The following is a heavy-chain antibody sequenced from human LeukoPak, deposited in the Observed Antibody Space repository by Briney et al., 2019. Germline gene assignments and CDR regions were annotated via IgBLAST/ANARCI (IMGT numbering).Heavy chain of an antibody. Sequence: SETLSLTCTVSGDSISGLYWSWIRQTPGRGLQWIACIHSSGTTIYNPSLKSRVTMSVDTSKNQFSLGLTSVTAADTAVYFCARGYFDSGHSSNPFDYWGQGALVAVSS. CDR2: IHSSGTT. J-gene: IGHJ4*02. CDR1: GDSISGLY. V-gene: IGHV4-4*09. D-gene: IGHD3-22*01. CDR3: ARGYFDSGHSSNPFDY.